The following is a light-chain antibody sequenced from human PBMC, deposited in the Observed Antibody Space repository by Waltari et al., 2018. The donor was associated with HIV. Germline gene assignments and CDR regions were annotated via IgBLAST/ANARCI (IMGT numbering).Light chain of an antibody. CDR2: DTN. V-gene: IGLV1-51*01. CDR1: SSTIGNNF. CDR3: GTWDNNLSAFWV. Sequence: QSVLTQPPSVSAAPGQKVTISCSGSSSTIGNNFVSWYQQLPATAPKLLIYDTNKRPSGIPDRFSASQSGTSATLAITGLQTGDEAVYYCGTWDNNLSAFWVFGGGTKVTVL. J-gene: IGLJ3*02.